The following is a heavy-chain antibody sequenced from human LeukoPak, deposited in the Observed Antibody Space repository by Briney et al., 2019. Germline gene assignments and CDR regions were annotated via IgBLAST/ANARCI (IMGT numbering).Heavy chain of an antibody. CDR3: ARGEYGSGNYHIDY. Sequence: GGSLRLSCAASGFTFSSMNWVRQDPGKGLEWVSFISSSSSYIYYADSVKGRFTISRDNAKNSLYVQMNSLRAEDTAVYYCARGEYGSGNYHIDYWGQGTLVTVSS. CDR1: GFTFSS. D-gene: IGHD3-10*01. V-gene: IGHV3-21*01. J-gene: IGHJ4*02. CDR2: ISSSSSYI.